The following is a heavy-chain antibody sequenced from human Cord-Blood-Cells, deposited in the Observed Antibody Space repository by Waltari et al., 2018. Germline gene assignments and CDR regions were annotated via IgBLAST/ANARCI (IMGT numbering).Heavy chain of an antibody. V-gene: IGHV3-9*01. CDR2: ISWNSGSI. Sequence: EVQLVESGGGLVQPGRSLRLSCAASGFTFDDYAMHWVRQAPGKVLEWVSGISWNSGSIGYADSVKGRFTISRDNAKNSLYLQMNSLRAEDTALYYCAKGIIVVVTAVDYWGQGTLVTVSS. CDR3: AKGIIVVVTAVDY. J-gene: IGHJ4*02. D-gene: IGHD2-21*02. CDR1: GFTFDDYA.